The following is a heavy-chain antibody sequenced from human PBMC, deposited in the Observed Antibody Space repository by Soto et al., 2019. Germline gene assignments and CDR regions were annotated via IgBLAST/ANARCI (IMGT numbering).Heavy chain of an antibody. CDR2: ISGNKGNT. CDR1: GYTFTSYG. CDR3: ARGSYGDISFDY. Sequence: QVQLVQSGTEVQKPGASVKVSCKASGYTFTSYGISWVRRAAGQGLESVGWISGNKGNTNYAQKFQGRVSMTTDTSTSTAYMELRSLRRDYPVLYYCARGSYGDISFDYWGQGTLVTVSS. D-gene: IGHD5-12*01. J-gene: IGHJ4*02. V-gene: IGHV1-18*01.